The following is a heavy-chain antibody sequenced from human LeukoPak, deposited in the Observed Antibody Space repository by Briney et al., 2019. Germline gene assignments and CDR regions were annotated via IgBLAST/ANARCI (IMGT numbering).Heavy chain of an antibody. Sequence: GGSLRLSCAASGFAFSRQDMDWVRQAPGKGLEWVSAISDSGDRTYYVDSVKGRFTISRDNSKNTLYLQMNSLRADDTAVYYCAKDARRSSGWYFFDHWGQGILVTVSS. J-gene: IGHJ4*02. CDR1: GFAFSRQD. V-gene: IGHV3-23*01. CDR3: AKDARRSSGWYFFDH. D-gene: IGHD6-19*01. CDR2: ISDSGDRT.